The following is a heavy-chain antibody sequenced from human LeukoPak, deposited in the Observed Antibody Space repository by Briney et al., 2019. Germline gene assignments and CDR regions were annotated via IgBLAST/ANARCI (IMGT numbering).Heavy chain of an antibody. V-gene: IGHV4-34*01. CDR2: INHSGST. D-gene: IGHD3-10*01. J-gene: IGHJ6*03. CDR1: GGSFSGYS. CDR3: ARGPAGAGMDV. Sequence: SETLSLTCAVSGGSFSGYSWNWIRQPPGKGLEWIGEINHSGSTNYNPSLKSRVTISVDTSKNQFSLKLSSVTAADTAVYYCARGPAGAGMDVWGKGTTVTVSS.